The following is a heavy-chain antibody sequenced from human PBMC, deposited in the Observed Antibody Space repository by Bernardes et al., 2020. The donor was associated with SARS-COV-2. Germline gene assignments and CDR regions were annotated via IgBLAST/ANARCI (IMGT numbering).Heavy chain of an antibody. CDR2: IYYSGST. J-gene: IGHJ6*02. Sequence: SETLSLTCTVSGGSISSYYWSWIRQPPGKGLEWIGYIYYSGSTNYNPSLKSRVTISVDTSKNQFSLKLSSVTAADTAVYYCARGTYNWNFGGYYYYGMDVWGQGTTVTVSS. CDR1: GGSISSYY. V-gene: IGHV4-59*01. CDR3: ARGTYNWNFGGYYYYGMDV. D-gene: IGHD1-7*01.